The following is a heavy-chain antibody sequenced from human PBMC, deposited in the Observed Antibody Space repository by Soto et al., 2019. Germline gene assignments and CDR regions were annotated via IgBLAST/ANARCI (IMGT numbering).Heavy chain of an antibody. J-gene: IGHJ6*03. V-gene: IGHV3-9*01. CDR1: GFTFEDYA. CDR2: IVWTNGNI. CDR3: VGLPAAIGYMDV. D-gene: IGHD2-2*02. Sequence: EVQLVESGGGLVQPGTSLRLSCAASGFTFEDYAMHWVRQAPGKGLEWVSGIVWTNGNIAYADSVKGRFIISRDNAKNSLYLQMDSLRTEDTALYYCVGLPAAIGYMDVWGTGTRVTVSS.